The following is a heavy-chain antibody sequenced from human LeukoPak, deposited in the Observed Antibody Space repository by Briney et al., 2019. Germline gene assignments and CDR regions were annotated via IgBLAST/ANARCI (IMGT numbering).Heavy chain of an antibody. CDR2: INQDGSEK. D-gene: IGHD3-16*01. J-gene: IGHJ3*02. V-gene: IGHV3-7*01. CDR1: GFMLRGLL. Sequence: GGSLRLSCEASGFMLRGLLMNWVRQAPGKGPDRVANINQDGSEKLYVDSVKGRFTISRDNAKNSLYLQMNSLRVEDTAVYYCTRDVREAYDIWGHGTMVTVSS. CDR3: TRDVREAYDI.